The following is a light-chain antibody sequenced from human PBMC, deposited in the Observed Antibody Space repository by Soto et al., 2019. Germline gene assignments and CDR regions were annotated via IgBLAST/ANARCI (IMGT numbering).Light chain of an antibody. CDR3: QKYNSAPQT. CDR1: QDIGNF. V-gene: IGKV1-27*01. J-gene: IGKJ1*01. CDR2: DAS. Sequence: DIQMTQSLPTLSASVGDRVTITCQASQDIGNFLSWYQQKPGKVPKLLIYDASNLETGVPSRFSGSGSGTDFTLTISSLQPEDVATYYCQKYNSAPQTFGQGTKVDIK.